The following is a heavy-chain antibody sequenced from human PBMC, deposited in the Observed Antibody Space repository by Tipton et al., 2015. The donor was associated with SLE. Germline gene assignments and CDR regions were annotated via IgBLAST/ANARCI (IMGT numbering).Heavy chain of an antibody. V-gene: IGHV4-59*08. CDR1: GGSISGFY. CDR3: ARLKEILGAHFFDY. Sequence: TLSLTCTVSGGSISGFYWTWIRQPPGKGLEWIGYSFYSRSTYYNPSLQSRVTISTDTSKNQFSLRLRSVTVADTAVYYCARLKEILGAHFFDYWGQGALVTVSS. J-gene: IGHJ4*02. CDR2: SFYSRST. D-gene: IGHD2/OR15-2a*01.